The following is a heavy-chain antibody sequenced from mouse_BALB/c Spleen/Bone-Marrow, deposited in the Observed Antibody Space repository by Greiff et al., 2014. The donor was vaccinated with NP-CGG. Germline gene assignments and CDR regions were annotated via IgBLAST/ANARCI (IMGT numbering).Heavy chain of an antibody. D-gene: IGHD1-1*01. V-gene: IGHV1S34*01. Sequence: LVKTGASVRISCKASGYSFTGYYMHWVKQSHGKSLERIGYISCYNGATSYNQKFKGKATFTVDTSSSTAYMQFNSLTSEDSAVYYCARHYGSSYGAMDYWGQGTSVTVSS. CDR3: ARHYGSSYGAMDY. J-gene: IGHJ4*01. CDR1: GYSFTGYY. CDR2: ISCYNGAT.